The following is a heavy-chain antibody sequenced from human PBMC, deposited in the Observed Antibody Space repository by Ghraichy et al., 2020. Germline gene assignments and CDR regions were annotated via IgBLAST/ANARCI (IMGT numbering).Heavy chain of an antibody. V-gene: IGHV1-69*06. CDR2: IIPIFGTA. D-gene: IGHD3-22*01. J-gene: IGHJ3*02. Sequence: SVKVSCKASGGTFSSYAISWVRQAPGQGLEWMGGIIPIFGTANYAQKFQGRVTITADKSTSTAYMELSSLRSEDTAVYYCAREAYYYDSSGPSGAFDIWGQGTMVTVSS. CDR1: GGTFSSYA. CDR3: AREAYYYDSSGPSGAFDI.